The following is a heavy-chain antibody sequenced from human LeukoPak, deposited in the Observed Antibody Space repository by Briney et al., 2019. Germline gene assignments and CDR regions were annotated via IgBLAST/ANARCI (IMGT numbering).Heavy chain of an antibody. D-gene: IGHD1-14*01. Sequence: ASVKVSCKASGGTFSSYAISWVRQAPGQGLEWMGGIIPIFGTANYAQKFQGRVTITADKSTSTAYTELSSLRSEDTAVYYCARVPYQPDAFDIWGQGTMVTVSS. CDR2: IIPIFGTA. V-gene: IGHV1-69*06. CDR1: GGTFSSYA. CDR3: ARVPYQPDAFDI. J-gene: IGHJ3*02.